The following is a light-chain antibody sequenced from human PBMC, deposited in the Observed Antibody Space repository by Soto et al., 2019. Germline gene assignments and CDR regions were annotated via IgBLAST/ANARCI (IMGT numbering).Light chain of an antibody. J-gene: IGLJ1*01. V-gene: IGLV2-23*01. CDR3: CSYAGSSTYV. CDR2: EGS. Sequence: QSALTQPASVSGSPGQSITISCTGTSSDVGGYNLVSWYQQHPGKAPKVMIYEGSKRPSGASNRFSGSKSGNTASLTISGLQAEDEADYYCCSYAGSSTYVFGTGTKGTVL. CDR1: SSDVGGYNL.